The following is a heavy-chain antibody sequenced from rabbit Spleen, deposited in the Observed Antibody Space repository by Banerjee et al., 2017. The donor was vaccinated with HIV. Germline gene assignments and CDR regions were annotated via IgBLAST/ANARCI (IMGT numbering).Heavy chain of an antibody. J-gene: IGHJ3*01. CDR1: GFSFSNKAV. CDR3: ARSINSGSSYGYNL. D-gene: IGHD6-1*01. Sequence: QQRLVESGGGLVKPGASLTLTCKASGFSFSNKAVMCWVRQAPGKGLDWIACIYGGSSGSTYYASWVNGRFTISKTSSTTVTLQMTSLTAADTATYFCARSINSGSSYGYNLWGPGTLVTVS. CDR2: IYGGSSGST. V-gene: IGHV1S45*01.